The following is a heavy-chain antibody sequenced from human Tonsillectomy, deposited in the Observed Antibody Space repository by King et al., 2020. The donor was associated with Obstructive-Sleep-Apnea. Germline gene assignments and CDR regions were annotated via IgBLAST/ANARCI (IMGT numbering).Heavy chain of an antibody. V-gene: IGHV4-31*03. J-gene: IGHJ3*02. CDR1: GGSISSGGYY. CDR2: IYYSGST. Sequence: VQLQESGPGLVKPSQTLSLTCTVSGGSISSGGYYWSWIRQHPGKGLEWIGYIYYSGSTYYNPSLKSRVTISVDTSKNQFSLKLSSVTAADTAMYYCAREAALVVRGPFDIWGQGTMVTVSS. CDR3: AREAALVVRGPFDI. D-gene: IGHD6-25*01.